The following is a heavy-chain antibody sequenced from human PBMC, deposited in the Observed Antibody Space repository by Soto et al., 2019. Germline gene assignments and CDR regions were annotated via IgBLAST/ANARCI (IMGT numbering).Heavy chain of an antibody. CDR2: FYDLDGT. J-gene: IGHJ3*01. Sequence: PWGSLRLSCAVSGLTGSGKKYVAWVRQAPGKGLEWVSGFYDLDGTYYADSLKGRFTTSGDSSRTIVYLQMNGLRPEDTAVYYCATWHLQEHAYDVWGQGTTVTVSS. V-gene: IGHV3-53*01. CDR1: GLTGSGKKY. CDR3: ATWHLQEHAYDV. D-gene: IGHD4-4*01.